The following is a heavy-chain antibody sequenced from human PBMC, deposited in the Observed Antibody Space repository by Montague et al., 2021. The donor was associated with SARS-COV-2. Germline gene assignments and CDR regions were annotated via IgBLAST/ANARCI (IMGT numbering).Heavy chain of an antibody. J-gene: IGHJ3*02. D-gene: IGHD3-16*01. CDR3: ARSNVPNYYDIGNAFDI. CDR2: TYHSGST. V-gene: IGHV4-30-2*01. Sequence: TLSLTCAVSGVSISSGGYCWSWIRQPPGKGLEWIGYTYHSGSTYYTPSIKSRVTISVDRSKNQFSLTLSSVTAADTAVYYCARSNVPNYYDIGNAFDIWGQGTMVTVSS. CDR1: GVSISSGGYC.